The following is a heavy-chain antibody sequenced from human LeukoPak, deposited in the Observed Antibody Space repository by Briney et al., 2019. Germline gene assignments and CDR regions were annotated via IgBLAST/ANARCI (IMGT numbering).Heavy chain of an antibody. D-gene: IGHD3-3*02. Sequence: PGGSLRLSCAASGFTFSNYAMSWVRQAPGKGLEWVSAISGSGGSTYYADSVKGRFTISRDNAKNSLYLQMNSLRAEDTAVYYCARGISELDYWGQGTLVTVSS. CDR3: ARGISELDY. CDR1: GFTFSNYA. CDR2: ISGSGGST. J-gene: IGHJ4*02. V-gene: IGHV3-23*01.